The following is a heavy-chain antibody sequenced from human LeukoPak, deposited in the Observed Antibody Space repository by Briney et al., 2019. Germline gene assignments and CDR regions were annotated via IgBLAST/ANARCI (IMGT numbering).Heavy chain of an antibody. CDR1: GYTFTSYD. Sequence: ASVKVSCKASGYTFTSYDINWVRQATGQGLEWMGWMNPNSGNTGYAQKFQGRVTMTRNTSISTAYMELSSLRSEDTAVYYCARDLAYGDYEMRLPYYFDYWGQGTLVTVSS. V-gene: IGHV1-8*01. CDR3: ARDLAYGDYEMRLPYYFDY. CDR2: MNPNSGNT. D-gene: IGHD4-17*01. J-gene: IGHJ4*02.